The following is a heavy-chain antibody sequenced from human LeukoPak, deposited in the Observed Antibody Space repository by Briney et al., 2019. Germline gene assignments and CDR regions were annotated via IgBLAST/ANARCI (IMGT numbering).Heavy chain of an antibody. D-gene: IGHD3-3*01. CDR2: IYHSGST. Sequence: SETLSLTCTVSGGSISSGGYYWSWIRQPPGKGLEWIGYIYHSGSTYYNPSLKSRVTISVDRSKNQFSLKVSSVTAADTAVYYCARHAYDFWSGYQDWGQGTLVTVSS. J-gene: IGHJ4*02. CDR1: GGSISSGGYY. V-gene: IGHV4-30-2*01. CDR3: ARHAYDFWSGYQD.